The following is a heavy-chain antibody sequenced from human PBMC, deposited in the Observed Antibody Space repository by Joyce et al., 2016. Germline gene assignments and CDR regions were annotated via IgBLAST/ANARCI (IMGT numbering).Heavy chain of an antibody. Sequence: LSCLASGFSFGDSAMSWFRQAPGKGLEWVGFIRSRSYGGAAEYAASVKGRSTISRDDSKSVAYLEMNSLKTDDTAVYYCSREGHCRSTSCHEGDYYYYYMDVWGKGTTVTVSS. V-gene: IGHV3-49*03. CDR2: IRSRSYGGAA. CDR1: GFSFGDSA. CDR3: SREGHCRSTSCHEGDYYYYYMDV. J-gene: IGHJ6*03. D-gene: IGHD2-2*01.